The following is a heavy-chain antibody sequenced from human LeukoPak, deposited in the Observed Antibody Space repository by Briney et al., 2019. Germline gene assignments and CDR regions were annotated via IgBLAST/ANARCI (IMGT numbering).Heavy chain of an antibody. J-gene: IGHJ4*02. CDR1: GFTFSGYW. CDR3: VRLVAVPDAYFDY. Sequence: GGSLRLSCAASGFTFSGYWMHWVRQAPGKGLVWVSRINSDGYSTAYADSVKGRFTISRDNAKNTLYLQMNSPRAEDTAVYYCVRLVAVPDAYFDYWGQGTLVTVSS. D-gene: IGHD2-2*01. V-gene: IGHV3-74*01. CDR2: INSDGYST.